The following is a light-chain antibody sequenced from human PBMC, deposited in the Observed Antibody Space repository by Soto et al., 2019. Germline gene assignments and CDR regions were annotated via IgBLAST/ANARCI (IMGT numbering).Light chain of an antibody. CDR2: DAF. CDR3: QDRSNWPLFT. CDR1: QSVSSY. J-gene: IGKJ4*01. V-gene: IGKV3-11*01. Sequence: EIVLTQSPATLSLSPGEGATLSCRASQSVSSYLAWYQQKPGQAPRLLIYDAFKRAAGIPARFSGSGSGTDFTLTISSLEPEDSAIYYCQDRSNWPLFTFGGGTKVDIK.